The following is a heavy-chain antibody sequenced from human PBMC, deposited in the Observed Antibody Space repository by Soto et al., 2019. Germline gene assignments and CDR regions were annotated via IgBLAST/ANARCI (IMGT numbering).Heavy chain of an antibody. V-gene: IGHV3-9*01. Sequence: AGGSLRLSCAASGFTFDDYAMHWVRQVPGKGLEWVSGINWNSGSIGYGDSVKGRFAISRDNAKNSLHLQMNSLSVEDTAFYYCVKDESINWYSGHFRHWGQGTLVTVSS. J-gene: IGHJ1*01. CDR1: GFTFDDYA. D-gene: IGHD6-13*01. CDR2: INWNSGSI. CDR3: VKDESINWYSGHFRH.